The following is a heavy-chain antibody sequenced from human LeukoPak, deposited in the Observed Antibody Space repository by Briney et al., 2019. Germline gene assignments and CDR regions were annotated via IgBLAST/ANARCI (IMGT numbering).Heavy chain of an antibody. CDR1: GFTVSNNY. CDR2: IYSGGST. CDR3: ARGHVTWLYSYFDS. V-gene: IGHV3-66*01. D-gene: IGHD2-15*01. J-gene: IGHJ5*01. Sequence: PGGSLRLSCAASGFTVSNNYMRWVRQAPGKGLEWVSLIYSGGSTYYADSVKGRFIISGDNSKNTLYLQMNSLRAEDTAVYYCARGHVTWLYSYFDSWGQGTLVTVSS.